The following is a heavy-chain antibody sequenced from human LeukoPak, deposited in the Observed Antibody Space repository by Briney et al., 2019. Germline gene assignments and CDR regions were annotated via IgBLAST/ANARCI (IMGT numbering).Heavy chain of an antibody. CDR1: GYSFTSCW. CDR3: ATRIKGYCSSTSCSEFDY. D-gene: IGHD2-2*01. CDR2: IYPGDSDT. V-gene: IGHV5-51*01. J-gene: IGHJ4*02. Sequence: GESLKISCKGSGYSFTSCWIGWVRQMPGKGLEWMGIIYPGDSDTRYSPSFQGQVTISADKSISTAYLQWSSLKASDTAMYYCATRIKGYCSSTSCSEFDYWGQGTLVTVSS.